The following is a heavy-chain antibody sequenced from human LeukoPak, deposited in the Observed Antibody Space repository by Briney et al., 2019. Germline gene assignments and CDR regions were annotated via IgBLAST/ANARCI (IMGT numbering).Heavy chain of an antibody. J-gene: IGHJ6*02. CDR3: ARDGSNWSNDYYHGVDV. CDR1: GDSVTTYY. Sequence: SETLSLTCTVSGDSVTTYYWSWIRQPLGKGLEWLGYVYYSGSATYNPSLKSRVTISVDTSKNQFSLRLSSVTAADTAVYYCARDGSNWSNDYYHGVDVWGQGTTVTVSS. D-gene: IGHD4-11*01. V-gene: IGHV4-59*02. CDR2: VYYSGSA.